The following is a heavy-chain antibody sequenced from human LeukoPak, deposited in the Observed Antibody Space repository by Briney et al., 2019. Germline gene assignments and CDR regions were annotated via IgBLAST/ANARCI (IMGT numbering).Heavy chain of an antibody. Sequence: ASVKVSCKASGYTFTSYGISWVRQAPGQGLEWMGRIIPILGIANYAQKFQGRVTITADKSTSTAYMELSSLRSEDTAVYYCARDLYSSGWLGVDYWGQGTLVTVSS. D-gene: IGHD6-19*01. CDR3: ARDLYSSGWLGVDY. CDR2: IIPILGIA. J-gene: IGHJ4*02. CDR1: GYTFTSYG. V-gene: IGHV1-69*04.